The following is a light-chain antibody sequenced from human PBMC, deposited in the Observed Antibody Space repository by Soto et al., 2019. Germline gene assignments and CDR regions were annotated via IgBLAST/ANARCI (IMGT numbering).Light chain of an antibody. CDR1: SSDVGGYNY. CDR3: SSYTSSSTL. V-gene: IGLV2-14*01. J-gene: IGLJ1*01. CDR2: AVT. Sequence: QSVLTQPASVSRSPGQSITISCTGTSSDVGGYNYVSWYQQHPGKAPKLMIYAVTDRPSGVSSRFSGSKSGNTASLTISGLQAEDEADYYCSSYTSSSTLFGTGTKVTVL.